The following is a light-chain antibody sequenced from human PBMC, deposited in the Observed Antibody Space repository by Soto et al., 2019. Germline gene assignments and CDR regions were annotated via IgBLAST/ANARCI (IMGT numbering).Light chain of an antibody. CDR3: QHYSTWLWT. V-gene: IGKV3-15*01. J-gene: IGKJ1*01. CDR1: QSVSSK. Sequence: EIVMTQSPATLSVSPGERATLSCRASQSVSSKLAWYQQKPGQGPRLLIYGASTRATGIPARFSGSWSETESTLTISSLQSEDFAVYYCQHYSTWLWTFGQGTKVEIK. CDR2: GAS.